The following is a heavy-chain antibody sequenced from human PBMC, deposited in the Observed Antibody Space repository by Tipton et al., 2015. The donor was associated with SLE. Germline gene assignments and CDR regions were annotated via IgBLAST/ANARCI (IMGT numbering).Heavy chain of an antibody. D-gene: IGHD2/OR15-2a*01. J-gene: IGHJ5*02. CDR2: MHYSGRS. CDR3: ARDQEVSSGENRFDP. V-gene: IGHV4-59*11. CDR1: GGSITGHN. Sequence: TLSLTCTVSGGSITGHNWSWIRQPPGKGLEWIGCMHYSGRSAYNDSLRSRVTILVDTSRQQISLKLTSVTAADTAIYYCARDQEVSSGENRFDPWGQGTLVTVSS.